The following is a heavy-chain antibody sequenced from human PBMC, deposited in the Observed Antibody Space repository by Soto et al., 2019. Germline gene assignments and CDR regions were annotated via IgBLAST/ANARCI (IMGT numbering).Heavy chain of an antibody. Sequence: ASVKVSCKASGGTFSSYAISWVRQAPGQGLEWMGGIIPIFGTADYAQKFQGRVTITADESTSTAYMELSSLRSEDTAVYYCASVETQRYYYGMDVWGQWTTVTVSS. CDR3: ASVETQRYYYGMDV. V-gene: IGHV1-69*13. D-gene: IGHD2-15*01. CDR1: GGTFSSYA. CDR2: IIPIFGTA. J-gene: IGHJ6*02.